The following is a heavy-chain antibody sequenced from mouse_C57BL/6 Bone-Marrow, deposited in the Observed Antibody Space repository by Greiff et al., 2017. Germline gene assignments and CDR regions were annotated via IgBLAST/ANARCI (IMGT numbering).Heavy chain of an antibody. CDR3: TTGNYYGSSLYYAMDY. D-gene: IGHD1-1*01. CDR2: IDPEDGDT. V-gene: IGHV14-1*01. Sequence: EVQLQQSGAELVRPGASVKLSCTASGFNIKDYYMHWVKQRPEQGLEWIGRIDPEDGDTEYAPKFQGKATMTTDTSSNTAYMQLSSLTSEDTAVYYCTTGNYYGSSLYYAMDYWGQGTSVTVSS. CDR1: GFNIKDYY. J-gene: IGHJ4*01.